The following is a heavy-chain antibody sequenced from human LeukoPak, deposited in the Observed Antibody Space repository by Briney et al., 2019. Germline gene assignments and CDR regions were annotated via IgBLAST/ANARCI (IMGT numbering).Heavy chain of an antibody. CDR3: ARVTSSSWDPFFDY. J-gene: IGHJ4*02. V-gene: IGHV4-30-4*08. CDR2: IYYSGST. CDR1: GGSISSGDYY. D-gene: IGHD6-13*01. Sequence: TLSLTCTVSGGSISSGDYYWSWIRQPPGKGLEWIGYIYYSGSTYYNPSLKSRVTISVDTSKNQFSLKLSSVTAADTAVYYCARVTSSSWDPFFDYWGQGTLVTVSS.